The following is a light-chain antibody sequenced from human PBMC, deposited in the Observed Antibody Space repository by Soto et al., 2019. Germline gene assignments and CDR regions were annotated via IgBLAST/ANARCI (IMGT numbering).Light chain of an antibody. CDR1: QSISTW. CDR3: QQDDGYQQIDGYAT. J-gene: IGKJ4*01. Sequence: IQMTQSPSPLSASVGDRVTITCRSGQSISTWLAWYQRKPGKAPNLLIYDAYILGSGVPSRFSGSGSGTEFTLTISSLQPDDAETYYCQQDDGYQQIDGYATVGGGTNVELK. CDR2: DAY. V-gene: IGKV1-5*01.